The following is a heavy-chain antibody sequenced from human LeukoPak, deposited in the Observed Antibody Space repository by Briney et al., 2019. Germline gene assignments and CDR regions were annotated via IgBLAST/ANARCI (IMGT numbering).Heavy chain of an antibody. D-gene: IGHD3-22*01. J-gene: IGHJ4*02. CDR2: IDLNGNVK. CDR1: GFIFSDYY. Sequence: GSLRLSCAASGFIFSDYYMSWVRQAPGKGLEWLSYIDLNGNVKYYIDSVKGRFTISRDNAKNSLHLQMDSLRAEDTAVYYCGRDPVGSGYSDFDYWGQGTLVTVSS. CDR3: GRDPVGSGYSDFDY. V-gene: IGHV3-11*04.